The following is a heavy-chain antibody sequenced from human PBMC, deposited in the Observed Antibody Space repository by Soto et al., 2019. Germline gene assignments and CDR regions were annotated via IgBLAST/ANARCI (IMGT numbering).Heavy chain of an antibody. J-gene: IGHJ3*02. CDR2: TSGSGGST. Sequence: GGSLRLSCAASGFTFSSYARSWVRQAPGKGLEWVSSTSGSGGSTYYADSVKGRFTFSRDNSKNTLYLQMNSLRVEDTAIYYCARYSTGWFDAFDIWGQGTMVTVSS. D-gene: IGHD6-19*01. V-gene: IGHV3-23*01. CDR1: GFTFSSYA. CDR3: ARYSTGWFDAFDI.